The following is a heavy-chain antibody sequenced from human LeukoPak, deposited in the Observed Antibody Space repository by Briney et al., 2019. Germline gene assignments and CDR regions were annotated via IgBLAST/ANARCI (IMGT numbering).Heavy chain of an antibody. J-gene: IGHJ5*02. CDR3: ARQNPPSHFFNSGGRGKYFDP. CDR1: GYSFTNYL. CDR2: VDPYDSNA. Sequence: GESLKISFTGSGYSFTNYLISWVRQMPGKGLEWMGSVDPYDSNANYSPSFQGHVTISTDKSINTAYLQLSSLEASDTAIYYCARQNPPSHFFNSGGRGKYFDPWGQGTLVTVSS. D-gene: IGHD3-10*01. V-gene: IGHV5-10-1*01.